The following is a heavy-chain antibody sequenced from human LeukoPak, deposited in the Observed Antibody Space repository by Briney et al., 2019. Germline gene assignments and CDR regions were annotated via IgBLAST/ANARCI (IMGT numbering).Heavy chain of an antibody. CDR2: INPSGGGR. CDR1: GYNFTKYY. V-gene: IGHV1-46*01. D-gene: IGHD3/OR15-3a*01. Sequence: ASVKVSCKASGYNFTKYYIHWVRQAPGQGLEWMGVINPSGGGRNYAQKFQSRVTMPWDTSTSIVYMELNSLTSEDTAMYYCAARTGYYTGFDYWGQGTLVTVSS. J-gene: IGHJ4*02. CDR3: AARTGYYTGFDY.